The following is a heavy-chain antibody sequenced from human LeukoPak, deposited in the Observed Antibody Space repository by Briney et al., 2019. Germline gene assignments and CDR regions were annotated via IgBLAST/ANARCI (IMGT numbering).Heavy chain of an antibody. Sequence: NPSETLSLTCTVSGDSISSGDYYWSWIRQPPGKGLEWIGYIYYSGSTNYNPSLKSRVTISVDTSKNQFSLKLSSVTAADTAVYYCARSSGSFQHWGQGTLVTVSS. CDR1: GDSISSGDYY. D-gene: IGHD1-26*01. CDR2: IYYSGST. J-gene: IGHJ1*01. V-gene: IGHV4-61*08. CDR3: ARSSGSFQH.